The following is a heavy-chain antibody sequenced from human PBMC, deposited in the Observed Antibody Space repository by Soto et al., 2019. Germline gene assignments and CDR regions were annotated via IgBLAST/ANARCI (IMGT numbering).Heavy chain of an antibody. V-gene: IGHV1-69*02. CDR2: IIPILGIA. CDR1: GGTFSSYT. J-gene: IGHJ6*03. Sequence: ASVKVSCKASGGTFSSYTISWVRQAPGQGLEWMGRIIPILGIANYAQKFQGRVTITADKSTSTAYMELSSLRSEDTAVYYCAYSGYDPPSINYYYYYMDVWGKGTTVTVSS. D-gene: IGHD5-12*01. CDR3: AYSGYDPPSINYYYYYMDV.